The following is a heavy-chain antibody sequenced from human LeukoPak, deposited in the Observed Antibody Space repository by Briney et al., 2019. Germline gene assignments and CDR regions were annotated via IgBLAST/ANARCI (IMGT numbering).Heavy chain of an antibody. Sequence: GGSLRLSCAASGFTFSSYAMSWVRQAPGKGLEWVSGISGSGGSTYYADPVKGRFTISRDNSKNTLYVQMNSLRAEDTAVYYCAKDTYSSGRRNYFDYWGQGTLVIVSS. CDR3: AKDTYSSGRRNYFDY. V-gene: IGHV3-23*01. J-gene: IGHJ4*02. D-gene: IGHD6-19*01. CDR2: ISGSGGST. CDR1: GFTFSSYA.